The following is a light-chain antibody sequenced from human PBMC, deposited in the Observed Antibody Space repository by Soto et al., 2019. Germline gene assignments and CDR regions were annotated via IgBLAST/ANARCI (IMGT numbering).Light chain of an antibody. V-gene: IGKV3-20*01. CDR2: GAS. J-gene: IGKJ1*01. CDR3: QQYGSSPWT. Sequence: EILLTQSPGTLSLSPGERATLSCRASQSISSNYLAWYQQKPGQAPRLLIYGASSRATGIPDRFSGGGSGTDFTLTISRLEPEDFAVYYCQQYGSSPWTFGQGTKVEIK. CDR1: QSISSNY.